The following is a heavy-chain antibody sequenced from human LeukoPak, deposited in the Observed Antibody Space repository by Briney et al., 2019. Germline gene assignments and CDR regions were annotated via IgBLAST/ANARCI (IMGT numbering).Heavy chain of an antibody. Sequence: PGGSLRLSCVASGFTFSDDYMSWIRQAPGKGLEWVAYISNSGRNIFYADSVKGRFTISRDNAENSLYVQMSSLRAEDTAVYYCARACGTVDCSSTSCYIFDNWGQGTLVTVSS. CDR2: ISNSGRNI. CDR3: ARACGTVDCSSTSCYIFDN. CDR1: GFTFSDDY. J-gene: IGHJ4*02. D-gene: IGHD2-2*02. V-gene: IGHV3-11*04.